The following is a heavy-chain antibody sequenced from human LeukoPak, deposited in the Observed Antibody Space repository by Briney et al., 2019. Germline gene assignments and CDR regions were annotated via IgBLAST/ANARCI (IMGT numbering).Heavy chain of an antibody. V-gene: IGHV3-7*01. J-gene: IGHJ4*02. CDR2: IKQDGSEK. D-gene: IGHD3-16*02. CDR3: ARSSLRGGRPQYYFDY. Sequence: GGSLRLSCAASGFTFSSYWMSWVRQAPGKGLEWVANIKQDGSEKYYVDSVKGRFTISRDNAKNSLYLQMNSLRAEDTAVYYCARSSLRGGRPQYYFDYWGQGTLVTVSS. CDR1: GFTFSSYW.